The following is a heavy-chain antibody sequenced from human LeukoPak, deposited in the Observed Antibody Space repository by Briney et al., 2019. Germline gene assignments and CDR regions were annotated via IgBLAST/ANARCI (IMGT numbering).Heavy chain of an antibody. CDR1: GVSINSGNYY. Sequence: SETLSLTCTVSGVSINSGNYYWTWIRQPAGKGLQWIGRIFTGGSTNYNPSLQSRVTISMDASKSQVSLRLRSVTAADTAVYYCARVVSSVYYYMDVWGKGTSVTVSS. V-gene: IGHV4-61*02. D-gene: IGHD2/OR15-2a*01. CDR3: ARVVSSVYYYMDV. J-gene: IGHJ6*03. CDR2: IFTGGST.